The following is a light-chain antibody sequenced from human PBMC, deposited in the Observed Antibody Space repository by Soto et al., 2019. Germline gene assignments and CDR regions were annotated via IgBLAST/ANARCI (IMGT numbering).Light chain of an antibody. CDR1: QSVTSDF. Sequence: EIVLTQSPGTLSLSPGERATLSCGASQSVTSDFLAWNQQNPGQAPRLLLYGASTRAAGVPDRFSGSGSGTDFTLTITRLEPEDFAVYYCQQYGRSSLMFTFGQGTKLGV. CDR2: GAS. CDR3: QQYGRSSLMFT. J-gene: IGKJ2*01. V-gene: IGKV3-20*01.